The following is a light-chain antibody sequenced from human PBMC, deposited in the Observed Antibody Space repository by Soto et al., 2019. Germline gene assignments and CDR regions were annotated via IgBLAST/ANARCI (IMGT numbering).Light chain of an antibody. CDR1: QSVSSN. CDR3: QQYNNWPWK. CDR2: GAS. V-gene: IGKV3-15*01. J-gene: IGKJ1*01. Sequence: ETVMTQSPATLSVSPGERATLSCRASQSVSSNLAWYQQKPGQAPRLLIYGASTRATGIPARFSGSGSGTEFTLTISSLQSEDFAVYYCQQYNNWPWKFGQGTKVDIK.